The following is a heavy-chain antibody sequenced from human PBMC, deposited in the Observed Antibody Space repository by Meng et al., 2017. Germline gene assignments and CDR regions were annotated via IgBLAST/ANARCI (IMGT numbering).Heavy chain of an antibody. CDR3: SRATGGIAVSSTGGY. V-gene: IGHV3-30*04. Sequence: GGSLRLSCAASGFTFTDSAMHWVRQAPGKGLEWVAVISYDGSNKYYADSLKGRFTISRDNSKNTLYLQMNSLRAEDTAVYFCSRATGGIAVSSTGGYWGQGTLVTVSS. CDR2: ISYDGSNK. CDR1: GFTFTDSA. D-gene: IGHD6-19*01. J-gene: IGHJ4*02.